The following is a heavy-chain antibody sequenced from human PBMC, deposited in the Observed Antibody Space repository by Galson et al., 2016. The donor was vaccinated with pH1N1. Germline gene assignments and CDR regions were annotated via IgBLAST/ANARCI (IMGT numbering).Heavy chain of an antibody. D-gene: IGHD6-19*01. CDR1: GSTFSTYA. CDR2: TSYDGSNK. V-gene: IGHV3-30-3*01. J-gene: IGHJ6*02. CDR3: ARETPYSSGWGYYYGMDV. Sequence: SPRLSCAASGSTFSTYAMHWVRQAPGKGLEWVALTSYDGSNKYYADSVKGRFTISRDNSKNTLYLEMNSLRAEDTAVYYCARETPYSSGWGYYYGMDVWGQGTTVTVSS.